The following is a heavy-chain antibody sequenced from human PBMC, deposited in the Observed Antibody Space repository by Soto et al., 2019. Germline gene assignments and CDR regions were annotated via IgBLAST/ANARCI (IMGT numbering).Heavy chain of an antibody. CDR1: GYTFTSYY. CDR3: ANPPSSRKEAGVPTYYYYYYMDV. D-gene: IGHD6-13*01. CDR2: INPSGGST. J-gene: IGHJ6*03. Sequence: ASVKVTCKASGYTFTSYYMHWVRQAPGQGLEWMGIINPSGGSTSYAQKFQGRVTMTRDTSTSTVYMELSSLRSEDTAVYYCANPPSSRKEAGVPTYYYYYYMDVWGKGTTVTVSS. V-gene: IGHV1-46*01.